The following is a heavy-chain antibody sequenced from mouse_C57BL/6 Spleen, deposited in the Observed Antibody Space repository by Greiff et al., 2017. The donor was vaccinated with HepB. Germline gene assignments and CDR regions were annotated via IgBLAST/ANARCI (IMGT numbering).Heavy chain of an antibody. J-gene: IGHJ4*01. CDR3: AGVRCITTVPVAMDY. Sequence: QVQLQQPGAELVMPGASVKLSCKASGYTFTSYWMHWVKQRPGQGLEWIGQIYPSDSYTNYNQKFKGKSTLTVDKSSSKAYIQLSRLTSDDSAVYYYAGVRCITTVPVAMDYWGQGTSVTVSS. CDR2: IYPSDSYT. CDR1: GYTFTSYW. V-gene: IGHV1-69*01. D-gene: IGHD1-1*01.